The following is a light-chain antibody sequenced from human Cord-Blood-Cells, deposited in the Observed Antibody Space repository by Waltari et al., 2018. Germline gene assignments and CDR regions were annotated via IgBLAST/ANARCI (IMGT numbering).Light chain of an antibody. CDR3: QQYYSTPYT. CDR2: WAS. Sequence: DIVMTQSPASLAVSVGERATINCKSSQSVLYSSNNKNYLAWYQQKPGQPPKLLIYWASTRESGVPDRFSGSRSGTDFTLTIRSLQAEDVAVYYCQQYYSTPYTFGHGTKLEIK. CDR1: QSVLYSSNNKNY. J-gene: IGKJ2*01. V-gene: IGKV4-1*01.